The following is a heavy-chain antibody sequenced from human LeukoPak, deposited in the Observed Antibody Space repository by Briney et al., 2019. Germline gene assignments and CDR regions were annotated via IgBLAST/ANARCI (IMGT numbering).Heavy chain of an antibody. Sequence: EPGGSLRLSCSASGFTFSSYWMHWVRQAPGKGLVWVSRIKTDGSSTTYADSVKGRFTVSRDNAKNTLYLQMNSLRAEDTAVYFCAREFRKSPTGGWGLGTLVTVSS. V-gene: IGHV3-74*03. CDR1: GFTFSSYW. CDR2: IKTDGSST. D-gene: IGHD1-14*01. CDR3: AREFRKSPTGG. J-gene: IGHJ4*02.